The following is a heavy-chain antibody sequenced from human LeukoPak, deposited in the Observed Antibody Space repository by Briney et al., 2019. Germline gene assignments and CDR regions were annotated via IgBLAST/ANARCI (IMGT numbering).Heavy chain of an antibody. CDR1: GGSISSSSYY. CDR3: VPAAPFDP. J-gene: IGHJ5*02. V-gene: IGHV4-39*07. D-gene: IGHD2-2*01. CDR2: IYYSGST. Sequence: PSETLSLTCTVSGGSISSSSYYWGWNRQPPGKGLEWIGSIYYSGSTYYNPSLKSRVTISVDTSKNQFSLKLSSVTAADTAVYYCVPAAPFDPWGQGTLVTVSS.